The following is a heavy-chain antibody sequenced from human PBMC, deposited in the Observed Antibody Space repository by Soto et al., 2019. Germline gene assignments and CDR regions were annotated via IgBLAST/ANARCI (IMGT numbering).Heavy chain of an antibody. D-gene: IGHD2-2*01. CDR2: INPDGRYQ. CDR1: GFSFSSYW. J-gene: IGHJ4*02. Sequence: EVQLVESGGGLVQPGASLRLSCAASGFSFSSYWMTWVRQAPGEGLGWVANINPDGRYQYYVDSVGGRFTISRDNAKNALYLQMNSLGAEDTAVYYCARKVVPTDIGVVDYWGQGILVTVSS. CDR3: ARKVVPTDIGVVDY. V-gene: IGHV3-7*01.